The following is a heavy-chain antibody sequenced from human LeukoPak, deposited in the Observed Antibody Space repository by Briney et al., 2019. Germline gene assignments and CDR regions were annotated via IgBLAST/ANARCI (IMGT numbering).Heavy chain of an antibody. Sequence: GGSLRLSCAASGFTFSNAWMSWVRQAPGKGLEWVGRIKSKTDGGTTDYAAPVKGRFTISRDDSKNTLYLQMNSLKTEDTAVYYCTTGVLVWFEGFVPYFDYWGQGTLVTVSS. CDR2: IKSKTDGGTT. V-gene: IGHV3-15*01. CDR3: TTGVLVWFEGFVPYFDY. J-gene: IGHJ4*02. D-gene: IGHD3-10*01. CDR1: GFTFSNAW.